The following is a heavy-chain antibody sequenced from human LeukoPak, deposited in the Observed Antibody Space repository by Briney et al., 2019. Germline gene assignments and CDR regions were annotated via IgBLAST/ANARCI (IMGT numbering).Heavy chain of an antibody. V-gene: IGHV4-31*03. D-gene: IGHD1-1*01. Sequence: TLSLTCTVSGGSISSGGYYWSWIRQHPGKGLEWIGSIYYSGSTNYNPSLQGRVTISLDTSRNQFSLKLSSETAADTAVYYCASGDNDPLFDYWGQGTLVTVSS. CDR3: ASGDNDPLFDY. J-gene: IGHJ4*02. CDR2: IYYSGST. CDR1: GGSISSGGYY.